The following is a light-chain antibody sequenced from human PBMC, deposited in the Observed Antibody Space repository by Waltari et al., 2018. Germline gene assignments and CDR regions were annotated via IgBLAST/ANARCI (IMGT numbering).Light chain of an antibody. Sequence: QSLLTQPPSASGTPGQRFTISCSGDSPTIAGSTVSWYQQIPGAAPKLLIYNNDQRPSGVPERFSGSQSGTSASLAISGLQSEDDGYYYCAAWDDSLTGPVFGIGTKVTVL. J-gene: IGLJ1*01. CDR1: SPTIAGST. V-gene: IGLV1-44*01. CDR2: NND. CDR3: AAWDDSLTGPV.